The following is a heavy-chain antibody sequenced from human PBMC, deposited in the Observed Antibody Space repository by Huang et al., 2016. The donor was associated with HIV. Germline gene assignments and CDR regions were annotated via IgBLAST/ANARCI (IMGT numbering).Heavy chain of an antibody. Sequence: EVQLLESGGGLVQPGGSLRLSCAASGFTFNSYAMSWVRQAPGEWVEGVSAIGGRGGNTYYVDSVKGRFTISRDNSKNTLFLQMSGLRAEDTAVYYCSRDDFWSGYSDYYGLDVWGQGTTVTVSS. J-gene: IGHJ6*02. D-gene: IGHD3-3*01. CDR1: GFTFNSYA. V-gene: IGHV3-23*01. CDR3: SRDDFWSGYSDYYGLDV. CDR2: IGGRGGNT.